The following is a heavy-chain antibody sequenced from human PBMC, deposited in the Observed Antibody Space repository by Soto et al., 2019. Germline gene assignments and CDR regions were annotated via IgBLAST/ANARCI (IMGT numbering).Heavy chain of an antibody. Sequence: EVQLVESGGGLVQPGGSLKLSCAASGFTFTDSAIHWFRQASGKGPEWVGRIRNKINTYATAYAASVKGRFTISRDDATTRTYLQMNSLTTEDTAVYYCSRRRDWTATDPLDYWGQGTLVTVAS. CDR2: IRNKINTYAT. CDR1: GFTFTDSA. V-gene: IGHV3-73*02. J-gene: IGHJ4*02. D-gene: IGHD2-21*01. CDR3: SRRRDWTATDPLDY.